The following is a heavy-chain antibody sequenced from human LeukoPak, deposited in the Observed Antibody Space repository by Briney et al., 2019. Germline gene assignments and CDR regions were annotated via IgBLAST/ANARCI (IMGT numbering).Heavy chain of an antibody. V-gene: IGHV1-2*02. Sequence: GASARVSCKPSGYTFTGYNMQWGPHAPQQRLERMGWINPNSGGTHYAQHFQGRVTMTRDTSISTAHMDLSRPRSDDTAVYYCARDTMVRYSGYPSCVDYWGQGTLVTVSS. J-gene: IGHJ4*02. CDR1: GYTFTGYN. D-gene: IGHD5-12*01. CDR3: ARDTMVRYSGYPSCVDY. CDR2: INPNSGGT.